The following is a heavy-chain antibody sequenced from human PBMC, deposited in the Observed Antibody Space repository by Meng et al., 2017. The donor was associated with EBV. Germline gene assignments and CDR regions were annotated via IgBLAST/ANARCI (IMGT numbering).Heavy chain of an antibody. V-gene: IGHV4-39*07. CDR3: ARSSPVRFGELSN. D-gene: IGHD3-10*01. CDR2: IYYSGST. J-gene: IGHJ4*02. Sequence: QLQLQESGPGLVKPSETLSLTCTFSGGSISSSSYYWGWTRQPPGKGLECIGSIYYSGSTYYNPSLKSRVTISVDTSKNQFSLKLSSVTAADMAVYYCARSSPVRFGELSNWGQGTLVTVSS. CDR1: GGSISSSSYY.